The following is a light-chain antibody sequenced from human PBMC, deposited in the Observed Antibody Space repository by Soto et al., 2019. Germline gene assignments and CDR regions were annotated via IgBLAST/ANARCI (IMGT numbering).Light chain of an antibody. CDR2: DAS. J-gene: IGKJ1*01. CDR3: QHYNSYSEA. CDR1: QDVSTW. Sequence: DIQMTQSPSSVSASVGDRVTITCRASQDVSTWLAWYQQKPGKAPKLLIFDASNLQGGVTSRFSGSGSGTEFTLTISSLQPDDFATYYCQHYNSYSEAFGRGTRWIS. V-gene: IGKV1D-16*01.